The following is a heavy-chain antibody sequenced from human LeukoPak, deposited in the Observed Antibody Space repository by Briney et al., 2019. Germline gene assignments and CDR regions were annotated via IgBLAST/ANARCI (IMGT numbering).Heavy chain of an antibody. Sequence: ASVKVSCKASGYTFTSCGISWVRQASGQGLEWMGWISAYNGNTNYAQKLQGRVAMTTDTSTSTAYMELRSLRSDDTAVYYCARVRGVITLHDAFDIWGQGTMVTVSS. CDR3: ARVRGVITLHDAFDI. CDR1: GYTFTSCG. J-gene: IGHJ3*02. CDR2: ISAYNGNT. V-gene: IGHV1-18*01. D-gene: IGHD3-10*01.